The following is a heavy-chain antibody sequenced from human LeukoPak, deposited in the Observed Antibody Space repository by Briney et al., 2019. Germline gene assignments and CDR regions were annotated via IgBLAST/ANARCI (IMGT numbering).Heavy chain of an antibody. CDR2: VSYDGSNK. V-gene: IGHV3-30-3*02. CDR3: AKGAAIVVVPAAPAHDAFDI. Sequence: GGCLRLSCAESGVTFSSYAVHWGRPAPGGGLGWGAVVSYDGSNKYYADTVKSRFTISRDNSKNTLYLQMNSLRAEDTAVYYCAKGAAIVVVPAAPAHDAFDIWGQGTMVTVSS. D-gene: IGHD2-2*01. J-gene: IGHJ3*02. CDR1: GVTFSSYA.